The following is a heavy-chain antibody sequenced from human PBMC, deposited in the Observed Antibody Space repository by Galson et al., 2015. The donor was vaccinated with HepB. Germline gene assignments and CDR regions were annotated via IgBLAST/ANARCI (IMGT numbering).Heavy chain of an antibody. CDR2: MNPNSGNT. D-gene: IGHD3-10*01. CDR1: GYTFTSYD. CDR3: ARCRGYYYYYYMDV. J-gene: IGHJ6*03. Sequence: SVKVSCKASGYTFTSYDINWVRQATGQGLEWMGWMNPNSGNTGYAQKFQGRVTMTRNTSISTAYMELSSLRSEDTAVYYCARCRGYYYYYYMDVWGKGTTVTVSS. V-gene: IGHV1-8*01.